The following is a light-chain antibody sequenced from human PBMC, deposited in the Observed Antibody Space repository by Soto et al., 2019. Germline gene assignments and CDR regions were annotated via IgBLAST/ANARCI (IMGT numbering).Light chain of an antibody. CDR1: SSDVGGYNY. J-gene: IGLJ1*01. Sequence: QSALTQPPSASGSPGQSVTISCTGTSSDVGGYNYVSWYQQHPGKAPKLMIYEVSKRPSGVPDRFSGSKSGNTASLTVSGFQAEDEADYYCSSYAGSNNFVFGTGTKVTV. CDR3: SSYAGSNNFV. CDR2: EVS. V-gene: IGLV2-8*01.